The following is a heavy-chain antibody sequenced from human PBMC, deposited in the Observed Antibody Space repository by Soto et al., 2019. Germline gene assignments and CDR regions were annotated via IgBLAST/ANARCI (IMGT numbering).Heavy chain of an antibody. J-gene: IGHJ6*02. Sequence: ASVKVSFKASRYTFPNYGISCVRQAPGQGLEWMGWISAYNSNTEYAEKFQGRVTMTSDTSTTTAYLELRSLRSDDTALYYCARDMRQLAPYLYFGLDVWGQGTAVTVSS. CDR1: RYTFPNYG. V-gene: IGHV1-18*01. CDR2: ISAYNSNT. D-gene: IGHD6-6*01. CDR3: ARDMRQLAPYLYFGLDV.